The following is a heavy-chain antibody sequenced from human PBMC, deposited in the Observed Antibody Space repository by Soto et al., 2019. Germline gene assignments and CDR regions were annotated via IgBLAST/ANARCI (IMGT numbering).Heavy chain of an antibody. D-gene: IGHD2-2*02. CDR1: GFTVSSNY. Sequence: GGSLRLSCAASGFTVSSNYMSWVRQAPGKGLEWVSVIYSGGSTYYADSVKGRFTISRDNSKNTLYLQMNSLRAEDTAVYYCAKDFGQLLYSYFQHWGLGTLVTVSS. CDR3: AKDFGQLLYSYFQH. J-gene: IGHJ1*01. CDR2: IYSGGST. V-gene: IGHV3-53*01.